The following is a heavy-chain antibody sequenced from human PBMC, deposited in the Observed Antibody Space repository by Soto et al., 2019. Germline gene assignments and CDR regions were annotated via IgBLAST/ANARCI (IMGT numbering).Heavy chain of an antibody. CDR1: GYTFTGYY. J-gene: IGHJ6*02. V-gene: IGHV1-69*13. CDR2: IIPIFGTA. Sequence: ASVKVSCKASGYTFTGYYMHWVRQAPGQGLEWMGGIIPIFGTANYAQKFQGRVTITADESTSTAYMELSSLRSEDTAVYYCARESAYDILTLTYGMDVWGQGTTVTVSS. D-gene: IGHD3-9*01. CDR3: ARESAYDILTLTYGMDV.